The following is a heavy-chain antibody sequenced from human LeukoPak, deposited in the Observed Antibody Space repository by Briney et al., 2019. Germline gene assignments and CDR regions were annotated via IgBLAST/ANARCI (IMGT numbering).Heavy chain of an antibody. D-gene: IGHD2-15*01. V-gene: IGHV4-31*03. Sequence: SETLSLTCTVSGGSISSGSYYWSWIRQHPGKGLEWIGYIYNSGNTYYNPSLKSRATISVDTSKNQFSLKLTSVTAADTAVYYCARDMNLGGFDYWGQGTLVTVSS. CDR1: GGSISSGSYY. J-gene: IGHJ4*02. CDR3: ARDMNLGGFDY. CDR2: IYNSGNT.